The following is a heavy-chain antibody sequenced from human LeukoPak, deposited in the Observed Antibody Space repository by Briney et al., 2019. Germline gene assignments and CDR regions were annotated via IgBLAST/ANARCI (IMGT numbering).Heavy chain of an antibody. CDR3: AREPHSDYSDHTDSFDI. V-gene: IGHV3-74*01. J-gene: IGHJ3*02. Sequence: GGSLRLSCAASGFTFSSFWMHWVRQAPGKGLVWVSRINGDGSSTSYADFVEGRFSISRDNAPNTLYLQMHSLRAEDTALYYCAREPHSDYSDHTDSFDIWGQGTMVSASS. D-gene: IGHD4-17*01. CDR2: INGDGSST. CDR1: GFTFSSFW.